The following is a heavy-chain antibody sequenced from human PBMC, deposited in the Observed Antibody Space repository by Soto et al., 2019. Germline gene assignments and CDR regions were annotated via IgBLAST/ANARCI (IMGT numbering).Heavy chain of an antibody. Sequence: QVQLVESGGGVVQPGRSLRLSCAASGFIFSDYAMHWARQAPGKGLEWVAVISYGEDNKYYADSVRGRFAISRDNLKNTLDLQMNSLNPEDTAMYHCAKARHSTSWYRLEADFWGQGTLVTVSS. CDR1: GFIFSDYA. D-gene: IGHD6-13*01. CDR2: ISYGEDNK. CDR3: AKARHSTSWYRLEADF. J-gene: IGHJ4*02. V-gene: IGHV3-30*09.